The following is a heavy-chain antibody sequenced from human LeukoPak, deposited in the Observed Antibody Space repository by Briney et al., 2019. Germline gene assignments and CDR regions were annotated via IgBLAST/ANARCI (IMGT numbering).Heavy chain of an antibody. J-gene: IGHJ5*02. V-gene: IGHV4-59*01. CDR2: IYYSGST. D-gene: IGHD6-19*01. CDR1: GCSISTYS. CDR3: ARAHSSGWPHMFDP. Sequence: KPSETRSPTCPVPGCSISTYSWTWIGRPPGKGLEWIGYIYYSGSTNYNPSLKSRVTISIDTTKNQFSLKVSSVTAADTAVYYCARAHSSGWPHMFDPWGQGTLVTVSS.